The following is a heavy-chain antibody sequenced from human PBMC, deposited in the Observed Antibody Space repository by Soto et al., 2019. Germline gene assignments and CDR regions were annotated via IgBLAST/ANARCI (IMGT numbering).Heavy chain of an antibody. V-gene: IGHV3-23*01. Sequence: GGSXRLSCAASGFTFSSYSMNWVRQAPGKGLEWVSAISGSGGNTYYADSVQGRFTISRDNSKNTLYLQMNSLRAEDTAVYYCAKGKGVTMTYFDYWGQGTLVTVSS. CDR2: ISGSGGNT. CDR1: GFTFSSYS. CDR3: AKGKGVTMTYFDY. D-gene: IGHD4-17*01. J-gene: IGHJ4*02.